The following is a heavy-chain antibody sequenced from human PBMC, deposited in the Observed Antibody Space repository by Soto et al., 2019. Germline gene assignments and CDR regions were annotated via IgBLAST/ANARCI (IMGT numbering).Heavy chain of an antibody. CDR1: GYTLTELS. CDR3: AALGYSSSWYNTERDY. J-gene: IGHJ4*02. D-gene: IGHD6-13*01. Sequence: ASVKVSCKVSGYTLTELSMHWVRQAPGKGLEWMGGFDPEDGETIYAQKFQGRVTMTEDTSTDTAYMELSSLRSEDTAVYYCAALGYSSSWYNTERDYWGQGTLVTVSS. V-gene: IGHV1-24*01. CDR2: FDPEDGET.